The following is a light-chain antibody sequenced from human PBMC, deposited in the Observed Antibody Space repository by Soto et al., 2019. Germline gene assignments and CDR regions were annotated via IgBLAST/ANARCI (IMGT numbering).Light chain of an antibody. CDR2: RDN. V-gene: IGLV1-47*01. Sequence: QSVLTQSPSASGTPGQRVTISCSGSSSNIGTNYAYWYQQLPGTAPKLLIYRDNQRPSGVPDRFSASKSGTSASLAISGLRSEDEADYYCAAWDDSLSAVVFGGGTKLTVL. J-gene: IGLJ3*02. CDR1: SSNIGTNY. CDR3: AAWDDSLSAVV.